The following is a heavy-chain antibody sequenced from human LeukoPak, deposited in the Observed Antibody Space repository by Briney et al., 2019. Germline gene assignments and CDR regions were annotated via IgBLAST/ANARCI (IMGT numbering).Heavy chain of an antibody. CDR3: ARDLLAVTTLDAFDI. J-gene: IGHJ3*02. CDR2: IKEDGSEK. V-gene: IGHV3-7*03. D-gene: IGHD4-17*01. Sequence: GGSLRLSCATSAFTFSDYWMSWVRQTPGKGLEWVANIKEDGSEKYYVDSVKGRFTISRDNAKNSLYLQMNSLRAEDTAVHYCARDLLAVTTLDAFDIWGQGTMVTVSS. CDR1: AFTFSDYW.